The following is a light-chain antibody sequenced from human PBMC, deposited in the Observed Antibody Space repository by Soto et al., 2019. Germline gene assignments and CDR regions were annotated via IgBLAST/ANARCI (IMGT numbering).Light chain of an antibody. V-gene: IGLV2-14*01. CDR2: EVS. J-gene: IGLJ2*01. CDR1: SSDIGGYNY. Sequence: QSVLTQPASVSGSPGQSITISCTGTSSDIGGYNYVSWYQQHPGKAPKLMIYEVSNRPSGVSNRFSASKSGNTASLTISGLQAEDEADYHCSSYASNNSVLFTVLFGGGTQLTVL. CDR3: SSYASNNSVLFTVL.